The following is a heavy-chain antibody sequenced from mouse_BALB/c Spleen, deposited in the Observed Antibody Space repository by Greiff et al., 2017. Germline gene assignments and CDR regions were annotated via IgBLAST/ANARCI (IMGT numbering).Heavy chain of an antibody. CDR2: ISYSGST. CDR1: GYSITSDYA. V-gene: IGHV3-2*02. D-gene: IGHD1-1*01. CDR3: ACYYYGSSSWFAY. Sequence: EVKLMESGPGLVKPSQSLSLTCTVTGYSITSDYAWNWIRQFPGNKLEWMGYISYSGSTSYNPSLKSRISITRDTSKNQFFLQLNSVTTEDTATYYCACYYYGSSSWFAYWGQGTLVTVSA. J-gene: IGHJ3*01.